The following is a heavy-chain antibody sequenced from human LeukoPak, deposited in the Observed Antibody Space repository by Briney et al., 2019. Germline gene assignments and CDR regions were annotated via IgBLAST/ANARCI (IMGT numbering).Heavy chain of an antibody. CDR3: ARGPYGPEDCSSTSCPPYDAFDI. J-gene: IGHJ3*02. D-gene: IGHD2-2*01. CDR2: IIPIFGTA. V-gene: IGHV1-69*13. CDR1: GGTFSSYA. Sequence: SVKVSCKASGGTFSSYAISWVRQAPGQGLEWMGGIIPIFGTANYAQKFQGRVTITADESTSTAYMELSSLRSEDTAVYYCARGPYGPEDCSSTSCPPYDAFDIWGQGTMVTVSS.